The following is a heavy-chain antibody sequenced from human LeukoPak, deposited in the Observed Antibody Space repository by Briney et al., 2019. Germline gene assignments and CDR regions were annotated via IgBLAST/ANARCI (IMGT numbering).Heavy chain of an antibody. D-gene: IGHD5-18*01. V-gene: IGHV3-21*04. CDR3: ATQQLWLEAAAGKESKFDY. CDR2: ISSSSSYI. CDR1: GFTFSSYS. Sequence: PGGSLRLSCAASGFTFSSYSMNWVRQAPGKGLEWVSSISSSSSYIYYADSVKGRFTISRDNAKNSLYLQMNSLRAEDTAVYYCATQQLWLEAAAGKESKFDYWGQGTLVTVSS. J-gene: IGHJ4*02.